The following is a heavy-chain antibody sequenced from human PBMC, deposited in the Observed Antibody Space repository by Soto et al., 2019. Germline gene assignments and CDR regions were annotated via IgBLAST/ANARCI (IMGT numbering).Heavy chain of an antibody. CDR2: IYYSGST. Sequence: SETLSLTCTVSGGSISSGGYYWSWIRQHPGKGLEWIGYIYYSGSTYYNPSLKSRVTISVDTSKNQFSLKLSSVTAADTAVYYFARVGQGSGSYWLDYWGQGTLVTVCS. CDR3: ARVGQGSGSYWLDY. V-gene: IGHV4-31*03. D-gene: IGHD1-26*01. J-gene: IGHJ4*02. CDR1: GGSISSGGYY.